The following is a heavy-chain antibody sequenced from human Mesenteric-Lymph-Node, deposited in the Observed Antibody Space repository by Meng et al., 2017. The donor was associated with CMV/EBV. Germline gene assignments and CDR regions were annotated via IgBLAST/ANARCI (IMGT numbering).Heavy chain of an antibody. Sequence: CTVSAGSISSGAYYWSWIRPHPGKGLEWIGYIYYSRSTYYNPSLKSRVTISVDTSKNQFSLKLSSVTAADTAMYYCARDHGDYFDYWGQGTLVTVSS. D-gene: IGHD4-17*01. CDR2: IYYSRST. J-gene: IGHJ4*02. V-gene: IGHV4-31*03. CDR3: ARDHGDYFDY. CDR1: AGSISSGAYY.